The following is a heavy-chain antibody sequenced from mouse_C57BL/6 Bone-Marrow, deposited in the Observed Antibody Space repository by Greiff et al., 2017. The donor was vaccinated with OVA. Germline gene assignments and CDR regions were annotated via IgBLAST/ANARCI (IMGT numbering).Heavy chain of an antibody. V-gene: IGHV14-4*01. D-gene: IGHD1-1*01. J-gene: IGHJ2*01. CDR3: TTRTVVAFDY. CDR1: GFNIKDDY. CDR2: IDPENGDT. Sequence: EVQLQQSGAELVRPGASVKLSCTASGFNIKDDYMHWVKQRPEQGLEWIGWIDPENGDTEYASKFQGKATITADNSSNTAYLQLISLISEDTAVYYCTTRTVVAFDYWGQGTTLTVSS.